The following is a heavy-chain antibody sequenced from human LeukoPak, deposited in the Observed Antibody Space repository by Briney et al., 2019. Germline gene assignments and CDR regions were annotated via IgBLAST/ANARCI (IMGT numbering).Heavy chain of an antibody. CDR1: GFTVSTNY. V-gene: IGHV3-66*02. CDR3: AKDRIAGHDTFDI. CDR2: INSGGST. D-gene: IGHD6-13*01. J-gene: IGHJ3*02. Sequence: GGSLRLSCAASGFTVSTNYMSWVRQAPGRGLERVSLINSGGSTYYADSVKGRFTISRDNSKNTVYLQMNSLRAEDTAVYYCAKDRIAGHDTFDIWGQGTVVTVSS.